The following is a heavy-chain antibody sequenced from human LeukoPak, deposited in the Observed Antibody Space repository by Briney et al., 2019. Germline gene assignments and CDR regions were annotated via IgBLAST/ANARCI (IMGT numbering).Heavy chain of an antibody. V-gene: IGHV4-34*01. CDR3: GRLLLPPYVFWSGYSKYGMEV. CDR2: INHSGST. Sequence: SETLSLTCAVYGGSFSGYYWSWIRQPPGKGLEWIGEINHSGSTNYNPSLKSRVTISVDTSKNQFSLKLSSVTAADTAVYYCGRLLLPPYVFWSGYSKYGMEVWGQGTTVTVSS. CDR1: GGSFSGYY. D-gene: IGHD3-3*01. J-gene: IGHJ6*02.